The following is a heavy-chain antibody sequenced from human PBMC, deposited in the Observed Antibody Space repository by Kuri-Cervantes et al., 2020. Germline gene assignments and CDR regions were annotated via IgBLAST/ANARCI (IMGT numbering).Heavy chain of an antibody. CDR1: GFTFSSYA. J-gene: IGHJ6*01. Sequence: GGSLRLSCAASGFTFSSYAMHWVRQAPGKGLEWVAVISYDGSNKYYADSVKGRFTISRDNSKNTLYLQMNSLRAEDTAVYYCARDDGRADYYYYGMDVWGQGTTVTGAS. CDR3: ARDDGRADYYYYGMDV. V-gene: IGHV3-30-3*01. CDR2: ISYDGSNK. D-gene: IGHD1-26*01.